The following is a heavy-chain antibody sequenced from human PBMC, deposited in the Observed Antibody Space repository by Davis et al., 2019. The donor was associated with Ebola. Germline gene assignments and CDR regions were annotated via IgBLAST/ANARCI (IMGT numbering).Heavy chain of an antibody. D-gene: IGHD6-19*01. Sequence: SCAASGFTFSSYGMHWVRQAPGKGLEWVAVISYDGSNKYYADSVKGRFTISRDNSRNTLYLQMNSLRAEDTAVYYCAKVGVAGSFDYWGQGTLVTVSS. V-gene: IGHV3-30*18. CDR3: AKVGVAGSFDY. J-gene: IGHJ4*02. CDR1: GFTFSSYG. CDR2: ISYDGSNK.